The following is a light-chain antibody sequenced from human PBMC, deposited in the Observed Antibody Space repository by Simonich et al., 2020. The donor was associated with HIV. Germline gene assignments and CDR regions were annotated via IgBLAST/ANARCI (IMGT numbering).Light chain of an antibody. V-gene: IGLV2-23*01. CDR1: SSDVGSYNL. CDR2: EGT. Sequence: QSALTQPASVSGSPGQSITISCTGTSSDVGSYNLVSWYQQHPGKAPKLMIYEGTNRPSGVSNRFSCSKSGNTASLTISGLQAEDEADYYCCSYAGSSTWVFGGGTKLTVL. J-gene: IGLJ3*02. CDR3: CSYAGSSTWV.